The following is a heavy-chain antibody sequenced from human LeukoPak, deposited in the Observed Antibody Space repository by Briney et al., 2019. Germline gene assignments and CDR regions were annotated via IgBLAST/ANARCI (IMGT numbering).Heavy chain of an antibody. V-gene: IGHV1-69*13. CDR1: LVTFCVDA. D-gene: IGHD4-17*01. J-gene: IGHJ4*02. CDR3: ASERNTVSPSFDY. Sequence: SVRVSPTPSLVTFCVDAIRSVPQAPGQGLEWMGGIIPIVGTANYAQKFQGRVTITSDESTSTAYMELSSLRDQDTAVYYCASERNTVSPSFDYWRQGTVVTVSS. CDR2: IIPIVGTA.